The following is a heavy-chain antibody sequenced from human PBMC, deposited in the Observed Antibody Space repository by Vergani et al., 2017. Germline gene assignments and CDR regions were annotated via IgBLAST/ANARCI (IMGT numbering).Heavy chain of an antibody. CDR2: IISGGGDI. J-gene: IGHJ1*01. D-gene: IGHD3-10*01. CDR3: TTAWGLYYLHGEYFQY. V-gene: IGHV3-23*01. Sequence: EVQLLESGGGLVQPGGSRRLSGAGAGFTFDTYTMAYVRQAPGKGLECVSTIISGGGDIFYADSVKGRFTISRDNSKNTLFLQMNSLKDEDTDVYYCTTAWGLYYLHGEYFQYWGRGTLVSVSS. CDR1: GFTFDTYT.